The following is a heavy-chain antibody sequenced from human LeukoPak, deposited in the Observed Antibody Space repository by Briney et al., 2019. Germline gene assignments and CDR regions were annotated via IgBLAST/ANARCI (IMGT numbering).Heavy chain of an antibody. V-gene: IGHV4-61*05. CDR2: IYYSGST. CDR1: SGSISTSNYY. CDR3: ARAFYPGYYSYMAV. Sequence: IPSETLSLTCTVSSGSISTSNYYWGWVRQPPGKALEWIGYIYYSGSTNYNPSLKSRVTISVDTSKNQFSLKLSSVTAADTAVYYCARAFYPGYYSYMAVWGKGTTVTVSS. D-gene: IGHD3-3*02. J-gene: IGHJ6*03.